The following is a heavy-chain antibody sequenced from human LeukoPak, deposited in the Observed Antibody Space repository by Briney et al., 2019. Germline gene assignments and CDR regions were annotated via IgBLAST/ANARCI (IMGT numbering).Heavy chain of an antibody. J-gene: IGHJ5*02. D-gene: IGHD4-17*01. Sequence: SQTLSLTCTVSGGSISSGGYYWSWIRQHPGKGLEWIGYIYYSGSTYYNPSLKSRVTISVDTSKNQFSLKLSSVTAADTAVYYCARDLGDDLTTVTTGNWFDPWGQGTQVTVSS. CDR2: IYYSGST. CDR3: ARDLGDDLTTVTTGNWFDP. CDR1: GGSISSGGYY. V-gene: IGHV4-31*03.